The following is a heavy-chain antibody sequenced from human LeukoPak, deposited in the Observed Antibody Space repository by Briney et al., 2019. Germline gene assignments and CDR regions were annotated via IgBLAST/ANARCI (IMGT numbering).Heavy chain of an antibody. CDR3: ARGRTLFDY. CDR2: IKQDGSEK. D-gene: IGHD1-14*01. V-gene: IGHV3-7*01. CDR1: GFSFTTYW. Sequence: GGSLRLSRAASGFSFTTYWMSWVRQAPGKGLEWVANIKQDGSEKYYVDSVKGRFTISRDNAKNSLYLQMNSLRAEDTAVYYCARGRTLFDYWGQGTLVTVSS. J-gene: IGHJ4*02.